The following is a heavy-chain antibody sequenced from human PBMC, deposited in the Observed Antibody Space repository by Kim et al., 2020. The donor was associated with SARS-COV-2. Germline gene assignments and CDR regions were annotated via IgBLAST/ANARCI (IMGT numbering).Heavy chain of an antibody. V-gene: IGHV4-4*07. Sequence: NPPLRRRIAMSVATSKNQFSLKLSSVTAADTAVYYCARDSAHYGDFYFDYWGQGALVTVSS. J-gene: IGHJ4*02. D-gene: IGHD4-17*01. CDR3: ARDSAHYGDFYFDY.